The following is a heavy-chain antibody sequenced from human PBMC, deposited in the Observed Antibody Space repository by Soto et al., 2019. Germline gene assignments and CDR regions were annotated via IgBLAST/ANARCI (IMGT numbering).Heavy chain of an antibody. CDR3: ARRSAYYYGSGSYLHFDY. CDR2: MNPNRGNT. Sequence: ASVKVSCKASGYTFTSYDINWVRQATGQGLEWMGWMNPNRGNTGYAQKFQGRVTMTRNTSISTAYMELSSLRSEDTAVYYCARRSAYYYGSGSYLHFDYWGQGTLVTVSS. CDR1: GYTFTSYD. D-gene: IGHD3-10*01. V-gene: IGHV1-8*01. J-gene: IGHJ4*02.